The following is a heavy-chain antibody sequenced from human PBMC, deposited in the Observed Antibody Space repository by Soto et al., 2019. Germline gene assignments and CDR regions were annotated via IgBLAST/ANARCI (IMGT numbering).Heavy chain of an antibody. CDR1: GLTVSDTY. J-gene: IGHJ4*02. Sequence: LRLSCTASGLTVSDTYVSWVRQAPGKGLEWVSGVYSDGRTFYVDSAEGRFTISRDNSKNTVYLQMNSLGAEDTAVYYCASGGIYSRGWFDYWGQGSLVTVSS. D-gene: IGHD6-19*01. V-gene: IGHV3-53*01. CDR3: ASGGIYSRGWFDY. CDR2: VYSDGRT.